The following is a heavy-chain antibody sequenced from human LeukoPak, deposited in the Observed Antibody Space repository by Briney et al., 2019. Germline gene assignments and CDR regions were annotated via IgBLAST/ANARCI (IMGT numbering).Heavy chain of an antibody. CDR1: GFTFSSYV. D-gene: IGHD6-13*01. CDR3: AKDRIGAGGTYFDY. Sequence: GGSLRLSCAASGFTFSSYVMSWVRQAPGKGLEWVSAISGSGDDTYYADPVKGRCTISRDNAKYTLFLQMDSLSAEDTAVYYCAKDRIGAGGTYFDYWGQGALVTVSS. J-gene: IGHJ4*02. CDR2: ISGSGDDT. V-gene: IGHV3-23*01.